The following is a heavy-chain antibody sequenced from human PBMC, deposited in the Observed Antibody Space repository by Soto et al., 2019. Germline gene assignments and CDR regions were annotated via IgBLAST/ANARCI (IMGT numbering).Heavy chain of an antibody. V-gene: IGHV3-33*03. Sequence: QARLVESGGGVVQPGRSLRLSCAVSGFTFSDYAMHWVRQAPGKGLEWVALIWHDGINEFYADSVKGRFTISRDISNDTLYLQMNSLRPEDTAVSYCTKSRGDAYKWGLGLDQWGQGTLVTVSS. CDR1: GFTFSDYA. CDR2: IWHDGINE. CDR3: TKSRGDAYKWGLGLDQ. J-gene: IGHJ5*02. D-gene: IGHD3-10*01.